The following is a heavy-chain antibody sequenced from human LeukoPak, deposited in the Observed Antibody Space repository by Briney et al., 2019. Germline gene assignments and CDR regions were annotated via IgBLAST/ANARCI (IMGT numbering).Heavy chain of an antibody. CDR3: ARLLGYCSSTSCYSYYYGMDV. D-gene: IGHD2-2*02. V-gene: IGHV5-51*01. CDR1: GYSFTSYW. J-gene: IGHJ6*02. CDR2: IYPGDSDT. Sequence: GESLKSSCKGSGYSFTSYWIGWVRQMPGKGLEWMGIIYPGDSDTRYSPSFQGQVTISADKSISTAYLQWSSLRASDTTMYYCARLLGYCSSTSCYSYYYGMDVWGQGTTVTVSS.